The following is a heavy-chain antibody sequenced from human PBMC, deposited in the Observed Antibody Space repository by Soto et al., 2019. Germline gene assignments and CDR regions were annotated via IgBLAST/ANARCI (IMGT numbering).Heavy chain of an antibody. D-gene: IGHD5-12*01. Sequence: QVHLVQSGVEVKTPGASVKVSCQASGYTFFTYDISWVRQAPGQGLEWMGWISTYSGDTKYAQKFQGRVTMTTDTSTTTAYLELRSLRSDDTAVYYWARQHGPTTSENGFDPWGQGTRVTVSS. CDR1: GYTFFTYD. CDR2: ISTYSGDT. V-gene: IGHV1-18*01. J-gene: IGHJ5*02. CDR3: ARQHGPTTSENGFDP.